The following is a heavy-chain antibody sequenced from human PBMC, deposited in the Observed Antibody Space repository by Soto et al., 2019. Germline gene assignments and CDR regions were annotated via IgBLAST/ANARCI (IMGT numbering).Heavy chain of an antibody. CDR2: IKTKTEGGII. CDR1: GFTLSNGW. Sequence: EVQLVESGGGLVKPGGSLRLSCAASGFTLSNGWMNWVRQAPGKGLEWVGRIKTKTEGGIIDYAAPVKGRFTISRDDSKNTLYLQMDSLKAEDTAVYYCADIAVSHTGDYWGQGTLVTVSS. J-gene: IGHJ4*02. V-gene: IGHV3-15*01. D-gene: IGHD6-19*01. CDR3: ADIAVSHTGDY.